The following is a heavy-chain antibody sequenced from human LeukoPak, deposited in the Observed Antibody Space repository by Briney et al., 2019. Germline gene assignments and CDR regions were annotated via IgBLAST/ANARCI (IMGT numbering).Heavy chain of an antibody. Sequence: GGSLRLSCAASGFTFSSYWMHWVRQAPGKGLVRVSRINSDGSSTSYADSVKGRFTISRDNAKNTLYLQMNSLRAEDTAVYYCASDLLPTYDSSGYYYGRGDAFDIWGQGTMVTVSS. CDR3: ASDLLPTYDSSGYYYGRGDAFDI. V-gene: IGHV3-74*01. D-gene: IGHD3-22*01. CDR2: INSDGSST. J-gene: IGHJ3*02. CDR1: GFTFSSYW.